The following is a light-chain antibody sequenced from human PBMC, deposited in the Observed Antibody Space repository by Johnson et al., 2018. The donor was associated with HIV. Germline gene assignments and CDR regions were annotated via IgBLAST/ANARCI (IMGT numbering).Light chain of an antibody. Sequence: QTVLTQPPSVSAAPGQKVTISCSGSSSNIGNNYVSWYQQLPGTAPKLLIYENNKRPSRIPARFSGSKSGTSATLGITGLQTGDEADYYCATWDTGLSAGVFGTGTKGTVL. CDR2: ENN. V-gene: IGLV1-51*02. CDR3: ATWDTGLSAGV. J-gene: IGLJ1*01. CDR1: SSNIGNNY.